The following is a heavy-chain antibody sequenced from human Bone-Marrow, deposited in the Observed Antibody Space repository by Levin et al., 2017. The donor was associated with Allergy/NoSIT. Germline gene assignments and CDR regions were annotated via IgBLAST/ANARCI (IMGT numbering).Heavy chain of an antibody. D-gene: IGHD3-9*01. V-gene: IGHV4-39*01. CDR1: GGSINRSPYY. J-gene: IGHJ6*02. Sequence: SETLSLTCSVSGGSINRSPYYWGWIRQPPGKGLEWIGSIYYTESTYHNPSLRSRVTISVDTSRNELSLKLTSVTAADTAVYYCAKHVTLGDMSTPYYSTGYYYGMDVWGQGTTVTVSS. CDR2: IYYTEST. CDR3: AKHVTLGDMSTPYYSTGYYYGMDV.